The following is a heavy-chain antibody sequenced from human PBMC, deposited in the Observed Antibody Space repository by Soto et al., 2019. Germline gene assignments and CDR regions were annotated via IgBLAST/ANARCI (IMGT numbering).Heavy chain of an antibody. J-gene: IGHJ4*02. CDR1: GNTFTSYD. Sequence: ASVKVSCKASGNTFTSYDINWVRQATGHGLEWMGWINPNSGNIGYAQKFQGRVTMTWDTAIRTAYMEVSRLRSDDTAVYYCARGRASGSYYLLDYWGQGTLVTVSS. V-gene: IGHV1-8*01. CDR2: INPNSGNI. CDR3: ARGRASGSYYLLDY. D-gene: IGHD3-10*01.